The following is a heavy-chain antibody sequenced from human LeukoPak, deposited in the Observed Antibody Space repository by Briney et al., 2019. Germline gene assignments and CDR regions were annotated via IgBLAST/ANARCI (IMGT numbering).Heavy chain of an antibody. J-gene: IGHJ4*02. Sequence: SVKVSCKASGGTFSSYATSWVRQAPGQGLEWMGGIIPIFGTANYAQKFQGRVTITADKSTSTAYMELSSLRSEDTAVYYCARDVRGGCSGGSCYEQYFDYWGQGTLVTVSS. CDR1: GGTFSSYA. CDR3: ARDVRGGCSGGSCYEQYFDY. D-gene: IGHD2-15*01. CDR2: IIPIFGTA. V-gene: IGHV1-69*06.